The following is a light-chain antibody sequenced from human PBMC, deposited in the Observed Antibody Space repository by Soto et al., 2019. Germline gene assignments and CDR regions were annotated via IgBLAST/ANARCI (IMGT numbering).Light chain of an antibody. CDR3: QQYDDWLRLT. Sequence: EVVMTQFPATLSVSPGERATLSSRASQSVNIYLAWYQQKPGQAPRLLIFGATYRATGIPARFSGSGSGTEFNLTISSLQSEDFGVYFCQQYDDWLRLTFGGGTKVEI. CDR2: GAT. CDR1: QSVNIY. J-gene: IGKJ4*01. V-gene: IGKV3D-15*01.